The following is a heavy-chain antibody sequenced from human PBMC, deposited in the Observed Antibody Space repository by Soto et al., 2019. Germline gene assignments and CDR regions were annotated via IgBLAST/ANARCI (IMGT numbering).Heavy chain of an antibody. CDR3: ARGGARVAALDNWFDP. CDR2: IYYSGST. Sequence: QVQLQESGPGLVKPSQTLSLTCTVSGGSISSGGYYWSWIRQHPGKGLEWIGYIYYSGSTYYNPSLKSRVTISVDTSKNQFSLKLSSVTAADTAVYYCARGGARVAALDNWFDPWGQGTLVTVSS. J-gene: IGHJ5*02. V-gene: IGHV4-31*03. D-gene: IGHD2-15*01. CDR1: GGSISSGGYY.